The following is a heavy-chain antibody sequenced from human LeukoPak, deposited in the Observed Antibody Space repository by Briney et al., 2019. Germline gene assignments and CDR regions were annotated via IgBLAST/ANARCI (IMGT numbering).Heavy chain of an antibody. D-gene: IGHD6-13*01. Sequence: GESLKISCXGSGYSFTSYWIGWVRQMAGKGLEWMRIIYPGDSDTRYSPSFQGQVTISADKSISTAYLQWSSLKASDTAMYYCARRGIAAAGSFDYWGQGTLVTVSS. CDR3: ARRGIAAAGSFDY. CDR2: IYPGDSDT. V-gene: IGHV5-51*01. J-gene: IGHJ4*02. CDR1: GYSFTSYW.